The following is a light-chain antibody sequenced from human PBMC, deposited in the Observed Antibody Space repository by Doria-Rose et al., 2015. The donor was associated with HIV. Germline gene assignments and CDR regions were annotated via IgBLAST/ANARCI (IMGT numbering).Light chain of an antibody. J-gene: IGKJ1*01. CDR2: DGS. V-gene: IGKV3-20*01. Sequence: TQSPGTLSLSPGERATLSCRASQSFSSTYLAWYQQKLGQSPSLLIYDGSTRAAVIPDRFSASGSGTDFTLTINRLEPEDFALYYCHQYGTSWTFGQGTKVEI. CDR3: HQYGTSWT. CDR1: QSFSSTY.